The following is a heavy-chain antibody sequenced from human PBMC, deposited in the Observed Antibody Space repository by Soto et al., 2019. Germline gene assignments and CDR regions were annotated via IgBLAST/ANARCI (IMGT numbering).Heavy chain of an antibody. CDR3: ASSRNVAEFNDYGGNYHGFDI. Sequence: QVQLEQSGAEVKKAGSSVKVSCKAFGGSVNSHAISWVRQAPGQGLEWMGGIIPMFGTPTYAQRFQAGVTISADESTSTVYLDLSSLRSEDTAMYCCASSRNVAEFNDYGGNYHGFDIWGQGTMVTVSS. J-gene: IGHJ3*02. CDR1: GGSVNSHA. CDR2: IIPMFGTP. D-gene: IGHD4-17*01. V-gene: IGHV1-69*01.